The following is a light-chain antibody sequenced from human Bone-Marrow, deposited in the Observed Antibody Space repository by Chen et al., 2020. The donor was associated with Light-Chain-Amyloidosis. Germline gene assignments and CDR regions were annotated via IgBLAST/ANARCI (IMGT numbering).Light chain of an antibody. J-gene: IGLJ3*02. V-gene: IGLV3-21*02. Sequence: SYVLNQTTSVSVAPGQTATISCARTNIGSTSVYWYQQTPGQAQLLVFYDDSDRPSGIPERLSGSNSGNTATLTISRVEAGDEADYYCQVWDRSSDRPVFGGGTKLTVL. CDR1: NIGSTS. CDR3: QVWDRSSDRPV. CDR2: DDS.